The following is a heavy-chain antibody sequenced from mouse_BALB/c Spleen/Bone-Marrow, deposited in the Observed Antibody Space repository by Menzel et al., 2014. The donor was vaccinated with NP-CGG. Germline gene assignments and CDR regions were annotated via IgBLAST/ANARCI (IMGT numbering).Heavy chain of an antibody. CDR2: IYPGDGDT. D-gene: IGHD1-1*01. Sequence: VQLQESGPELVKPGASVKISCKASGYAFSSSWMNWVKQRPGQGLEWIGRIYPGDGDTNYNGKFKGKATLTADKSSSTAYMQFSSLTSVDSAVYFCARDYYGSSFDYWSRGTTLTVSS. CDR1: GYAFSSSW. V-gene: IGHV1-82*01. CDR3: ARDYYGSSFDY. J-gene: IGHJ2*01.